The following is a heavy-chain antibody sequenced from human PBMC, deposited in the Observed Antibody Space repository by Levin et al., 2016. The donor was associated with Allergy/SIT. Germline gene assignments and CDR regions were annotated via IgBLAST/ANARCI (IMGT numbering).Heavy chain of an antibody. CDR1: GYSFTSYW. CDR2: IDPSDSYT. V-gene: IGHV5-10-1*01. Sequence: KVSCKGSGYSFTSYWISWVRQMPGKGLEWMGRIDPSDSYTNYSPSFQGHVTISADKSISTAYLQWSSLKASDTAMYYCARRVQGSGYYMDVWGKGTTVTVSS. CDR3: ARRVQGSGYYMDV. D-gene: IGHD2-15*01. J-gene: IGHJ6*03.